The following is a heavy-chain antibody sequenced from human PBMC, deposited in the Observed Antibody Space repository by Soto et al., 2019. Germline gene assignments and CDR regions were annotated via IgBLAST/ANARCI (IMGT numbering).Heavy chain of an antibody. Sequence: QITLKESGPPLVKPTQTLTLTCTFSGFSLTTSGVGVTWIRQPPGKALDWLALIYWDDDKRYSPSLKTRLTITKDTSRNQVVLTMTDMDPLDTATCYCAHIGGSANYYPNYFDYWGQGSLVTVSS. J-gene: IGHJ4*02. CDR3: AHIGGSANYYPNYFDY. CDR2: IYWDDDK. CDR1: GFSLTTSGVG. V-gene: IGHV2-5*02. D-gene: IGHD3-10*01.